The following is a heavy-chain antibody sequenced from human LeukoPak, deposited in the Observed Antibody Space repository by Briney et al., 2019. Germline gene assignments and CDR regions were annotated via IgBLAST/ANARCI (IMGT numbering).Heavy chain of an antibody. CDR2: ISSSSSYI. V-gene: IGHV3-21*01. J-gene: IGHJ4*02. CDR1: GFTFSSYS. Sequence: GGSLRLSCAASGFTFSSYSMNWVRQAPGKGLEWVSSISSSSSYIYYVDPVKGRFTISRDNAKNSLYLQMNSLRAEDTAVYYCARGDAGRRIDYRGQGTLVTVSS. D-gene: IGHD5-24*01. CDR3: ARGDAGRRIDY.